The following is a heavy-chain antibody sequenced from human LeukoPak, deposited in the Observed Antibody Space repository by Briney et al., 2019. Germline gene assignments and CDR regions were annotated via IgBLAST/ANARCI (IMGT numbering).Heavy chain of an antibody. CDR3: AITREGYCSGGSCYSEW. D-gene: IGHD2-15*01. V-gene: IGHV4-39*07. CDR2: IYYSGST. CDR1: GGSISSRSYY. Sequence: SETLSLTCTVSGGSISSRSYYWGWIRQPPGKGLEWIGSIYYSGSTYYNPSLKSRVTISVDTSKNQFSLKLSSVTAADTAVYYCAITREGYCSGGSCYSEWWGQGTLVTVSS. J-gene: IGHJ4*02.